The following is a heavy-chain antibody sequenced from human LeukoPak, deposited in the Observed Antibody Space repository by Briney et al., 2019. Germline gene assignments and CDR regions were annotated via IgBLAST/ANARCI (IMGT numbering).Heavy chain of an antibody. CDR3: AREWHYSSSPVFDY. J-gene: IGHJ4*02. D-gene: IGHD6-6*01. CDR1: GYTFTSYD. Sequence: ASVKVSCKASGYTFTSYDINWVRQATGQGLEWMGWMNPNSGNTGYAQKFQGRVTITRNTSISTAYMELSSLRSEDTAVYYCAREWHYSSSPVFDYWGQGTLVTVSS. V-gene: IGHV1-8*03. CDR2: MNPNSGNT.